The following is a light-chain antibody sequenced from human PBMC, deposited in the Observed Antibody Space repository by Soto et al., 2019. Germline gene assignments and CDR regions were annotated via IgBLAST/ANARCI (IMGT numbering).Light chain of an antibody. CDR3: SSSTNTNTLVI. J-gene: IGLJ2*01. V-gene: IGLV2-14*01. CDR1: SGDIGRYKF. Sequence: QSALTQPASVSGSPGQSVTISCTGTSGDIGRYKFVSWFQQHPGKAPKLLIFEGTNRPSGVPHRFSGSKSGNTASLTISGLQAEDEAMYFCSSSTNTNTLVIFGGGTKVTVL. CDR2: EGT.